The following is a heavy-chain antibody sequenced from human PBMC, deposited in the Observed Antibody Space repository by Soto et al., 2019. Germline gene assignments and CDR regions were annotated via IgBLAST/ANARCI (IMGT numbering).Heavy chain of an antibody. V-gene: IGHV3-64D*08. Sequence: GGSLRLSCSASGFTFSSYAMHWVRQAPGKGLEYVSAISSNGGSTYYADSVKGRFTISRDNSKNTLYLQMSSLRAEDTAVYYCVEDLQQQDSSFGYWGQGTLVIVSS. CDR2: ISSNGGST. CDR3: VEDLQQQDSSFGY. J-gene: IGHJ4*02. D-gene: IGHD6-13*01. CDR1: GFTFSSYA.